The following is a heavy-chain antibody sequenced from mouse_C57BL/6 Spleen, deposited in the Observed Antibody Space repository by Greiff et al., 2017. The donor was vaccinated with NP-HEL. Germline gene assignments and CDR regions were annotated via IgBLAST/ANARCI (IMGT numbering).Heavy chain of an antibody. Sequence: QVQLQQPGAELVRPGTSVKLSCKASGYTFTSYWMHWVKQRPGQGLEWIGVIDPSDSGTIYNQKFKGKSTLPVDKSSSTAYMQLSSLTSEDSAVYYCARTGDYWFDFWGKGTLVTVSA. CDR3: ARTGDYWFDF. CDR1: GYTFTSYW. D-gene: IGHD2-13*01. V-gene: IGHV1-59*01. J-gene: IGHJ3*01. CDR2: IDPSDSGT.